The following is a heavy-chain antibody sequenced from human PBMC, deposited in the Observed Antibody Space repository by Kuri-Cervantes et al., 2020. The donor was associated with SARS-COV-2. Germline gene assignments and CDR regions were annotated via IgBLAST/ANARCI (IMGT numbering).Heavy chain of an antibody. CDR2: IRSKTNNYAT. CDR3: AREQVVEGAMRGYYYSFGMDV. Sequence: ETLSLTCAASGFTFSGSAMYWVRQPFEKGLEWVGRIRSKTNNYATSYAASLRGRFTISRDDSKNTAYLQMNSLRTEDTAVYYCAREQVVEGAMRGYYYSFGMDVWGQGTTVTVSS. CDR1: GFTFSGSA. J-gene: IGHJ6*02. D-gene: IGHD2-2*01. V-gene: IGHV3-73*01.